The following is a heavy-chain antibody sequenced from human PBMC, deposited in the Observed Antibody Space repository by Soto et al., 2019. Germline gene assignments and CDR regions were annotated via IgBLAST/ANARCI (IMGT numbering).Heavy chain of an antibody. D-gene: IGHD1-26*01. V-gene: IGHV4-31*11. J-gene: IGHJ4*02. CDR2: IYYSGST. Sequence: SETLSLTCAVYGGSISSGGYYWSWIRQHPGKGLEWIGYIYYSGSTYYNPSLKSRVTISVDTSKNQFSLKLSSVTAADTAVYYCARVSTAGGYFDYWGQGTLVTVSS. CDR1: GGSISSGGYY. CDR3: ARVSTAGGYFDY.